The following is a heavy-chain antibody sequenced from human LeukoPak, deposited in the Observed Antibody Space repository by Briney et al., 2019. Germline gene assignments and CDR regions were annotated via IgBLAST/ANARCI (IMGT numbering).Heavy chain of an antibody. CDR2: MKGDGSEI. V-gene: IGHV3-7*01. D-gene: IGHD3-16*01. CDR3: ARPAYTAAYDL. Sequence: GGFLRLSCAASGFIFSTYWMMWARQAPGKGLEWVANMKGDGSEIHYVDSVKGRFTISRDNARNSLFLQMNGLRPEDTAVYYCARPAYTAAYDLWGQGTMVTVSS. CDR1: GFIFSTYW. J-gene: IGHJ3*01.